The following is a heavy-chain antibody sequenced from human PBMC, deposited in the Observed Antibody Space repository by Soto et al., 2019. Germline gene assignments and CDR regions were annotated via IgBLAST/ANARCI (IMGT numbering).Heavy chain of an antibody. D-gene: IGHD3-16*01. V-gene: IGHV4-31*03. CDR1: GCSISSGGYY. Sequence: SETLSLTCSVFGCSISSGGYYWSWIRQHPGKGLEWIGYIYYSGSTYYNPSLKSRVTISVDTSKNQFSLKLSSVTAADTAVYYCARVGGINWFDPWGQGTLVTVSS. J-gene: IGHJ5*02. CDR3: ARVGGINWFDP. CDR2: IYYSGST.